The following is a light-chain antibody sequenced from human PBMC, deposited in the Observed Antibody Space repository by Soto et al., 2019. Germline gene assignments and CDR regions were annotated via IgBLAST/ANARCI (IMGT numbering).Light chain of an antibody. Sequence: LTQPASVSGSPGQSLTISCTGTSCDVGGYNYVSWYQQHPGKAPKLMIYDVSNRPSGVSNRFSGSTSGNTASLTISGLQAEDEADYYCSSYTCSTGVFGSGTKVTVL. J-gene: IGLJ1*01. CDR1: SCDVGGYNY. V-gene: IGLV2-14*01. CDR2: DVS. CDR3: SSYTCSTGV.